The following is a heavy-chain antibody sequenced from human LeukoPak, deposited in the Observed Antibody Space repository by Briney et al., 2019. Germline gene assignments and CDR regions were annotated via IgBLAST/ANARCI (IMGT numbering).Heavy chain of an antibody. CDR3: ARGEADIDY. D-gene: IGHD2-15*01. CDR2: GYSKGTT. Sequence: SETLSLTCTVSGDSISNYYWSWIRQPAGKGLEWIGRGYSKGTTYYNPSLKGRVTMSVDTSKNQFSLKLTSMTAANTAVYYCARGEADIDYWGQGTLVTVSS. V-gene: IGHV4-4*07. CDR1: GDSISNYY. J-gene: IGHJ4*02.